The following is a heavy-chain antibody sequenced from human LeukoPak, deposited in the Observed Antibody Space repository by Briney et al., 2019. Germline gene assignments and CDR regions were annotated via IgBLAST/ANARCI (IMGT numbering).Heavy chain of an antibody. CDR1: GFTFSSYS. Sequence: PGGSLRLYCAASGFTFSSYSMNWVRQAPGKGLEWVSSISSSSSYIYYADSVKGRFTTSRDNAKNSLYLQMNSLRAEDTAVYYCAREDEGRPDYWGQGTLVTVSS. CDR3: AREDEGRPDY. CDR2: ISSSSSYI. J-gene: IGHJ4*02. D-gene: IGHD3-10*01. V-gene: IGHV3-21*01.